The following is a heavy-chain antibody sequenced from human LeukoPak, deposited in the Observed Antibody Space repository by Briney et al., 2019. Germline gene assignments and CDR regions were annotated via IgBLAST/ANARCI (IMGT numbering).Heavy chain of an antibody. CDR2: ISTSNSYI. CDR1: GFTFSSSS. Sequence: GGSLRLSCAGSGFTFSSSSMNWVRQAPGKGLEWVSSISTSNSYIYYADSVKGRFTISRDNSKNTLYLQMNSLRAEDTAVYYCAKDRGIISDYWGQGILVTVSS. J-gene: IGHJ4*02. V-gene: IGHV3-21*04. CDR3: AKDRGIISDY. D-gene: IGHD3-10*01.